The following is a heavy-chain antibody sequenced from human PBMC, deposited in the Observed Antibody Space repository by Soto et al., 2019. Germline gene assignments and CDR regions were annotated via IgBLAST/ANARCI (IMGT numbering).Heavy chain of an antibody. Sequence: SETLSLTCTVSGGSISSYDWSWIRQPPGKGLEWIGSIYYSGSTYYNPSLKSRVTISVDTSKNQFSLKLNSMTAADTAVYYCARHNYGSGSTYFDYWGQGTLVTVSS. D-gene: IGHD3-10*01. J-gene: IGHJ4*02. CDR1: GGSISSYD. V-gene: IGHV4-59*08. CDR3: ARHNYGSGSTYFDY. CDR2: IYYSGST.